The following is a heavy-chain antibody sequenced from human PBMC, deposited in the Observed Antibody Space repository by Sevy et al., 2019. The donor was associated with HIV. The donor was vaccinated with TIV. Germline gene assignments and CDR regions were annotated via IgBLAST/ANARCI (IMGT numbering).Heavy chain of an antibody. D-gene: IGHD3-9*01. J-gene: IGHJ4*02. CDR2: IYHSGST. CDR3: ARSQTYHDVMTGYYASDFDS. V-gene: IGHV4-4*02. Sequence: SETLSLTCDVSGGSISRTNWWSWVRQPPGKGLEWIGDIYHSGSTNYNPSLKSRVTISVDKPKRQFSLKLTSVTAADTAVYYCARSQTYHDVMTGYYASDFDSWGQGTLVTVSS. CDR1: GGSISRTNW.